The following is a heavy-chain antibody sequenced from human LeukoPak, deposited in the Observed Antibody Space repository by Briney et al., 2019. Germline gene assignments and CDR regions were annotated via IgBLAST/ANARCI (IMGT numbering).Heavy chain of an antibody. CDR3: ARDRPATVMWFDP. Sequence: PGGSLRLSCAASGFILSTHSMNWVRQAPGKGLEWIGSIYYSGTTYYNPSLKSRVTISVDTSKNQFSLQLNSVTAADTAVYYCARDRPATVMWFDPWGQGTLVTVSS. CDR1: GFILSTHS. D-gene: IGHD1-1*01. J-gene: IGHJ5*02. CDR2: IYYSGTT. V-gene: IGHV4-4*02.